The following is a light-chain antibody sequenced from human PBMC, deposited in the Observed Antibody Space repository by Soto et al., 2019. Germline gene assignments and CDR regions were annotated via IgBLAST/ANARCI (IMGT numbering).Light chain of an antibody. Sequence: EIVVTQSPATLSVSAGERATLSCRASQSVSSNLAWYQQKPGQAPRLLIYGASTRAAGIPARFSGSGSGTEFTLTISSLQSEDFAVYYCQQYNNWPPPVGQGT. CDR2: GAS. CDR3: QQYNNWPPP. J-gene: IGKJ1*01. V-gene: IGKV3-15*01. CDR1: QSVSSN.